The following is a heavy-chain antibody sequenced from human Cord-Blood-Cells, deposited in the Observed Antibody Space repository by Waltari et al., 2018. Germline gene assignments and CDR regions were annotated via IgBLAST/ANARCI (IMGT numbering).Heavy chain of an antibody. Sequence: QVQLQESGPGLVKPSETLSLPCTVSGGSFSSYYWSWIRQPPGKGLEWIGYIYYSGSTNYNPSLKSRVTISVDTSKNQFSLKLSSVTAADTAVYYCASQYYYDSSGYFWFDPWGQGTLVTVSS. V-gene: IGHV4-59*01. J-gene: IGHJ5*02. D-gene: IGHD3-22*01. CDR2: IYYSGST. CDR3: ASQYYYDSSGYFWFDP. CDR1: GGSFSSYY.